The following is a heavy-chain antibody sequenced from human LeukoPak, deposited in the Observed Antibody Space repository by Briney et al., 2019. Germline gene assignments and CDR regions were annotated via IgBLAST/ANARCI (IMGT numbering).Heavy chain of an antibody. CDR1: AYTFTGYY. CDR2: INPNSGGT. V-gene: IGHV1-2*06. J-gene: IGHJ3*02. D-gene: IGHD3-16*01. CDR3: ARGASDYGEIDAFDI. Sequence: ASVKVSXKASAYTFTGYYIHWVRQAPGQGLEWMGQINPNSGGTNYAQKFQGRVTMTRDTSISTAYMELIRLRFDDTAMYYCARGASDYGEIDAFDIWGQGTMVTVSS.